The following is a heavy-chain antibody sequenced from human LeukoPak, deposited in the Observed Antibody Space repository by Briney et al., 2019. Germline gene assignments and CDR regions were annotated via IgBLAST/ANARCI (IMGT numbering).Heavy chain of an antibody. CDR3: ARDGYSGSDAL. J-gene: IGHJ4*02. CDR1: GGSISTYY. CDR2: IYHSGST. Sequence: SETLSLTCTVSGGSISTYYWSWIRQPPGKGLEWIGYIYHSGSTNYNPSLKSRITISVDTSQNQFSLKLSSVTAADTAVYYCARDGYSGSDALWGQGTLVTVSS. D-gene: IGHD5-12*01. V-gene: IGHV4-59*01.